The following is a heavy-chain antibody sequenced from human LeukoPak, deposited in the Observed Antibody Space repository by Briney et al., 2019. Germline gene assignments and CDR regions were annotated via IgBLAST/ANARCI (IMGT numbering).Heavy chain of an antibody. CDR3: ARDGYSGSDAL. J-gene: IGHJ4*02. CDR1: GGSISTYY. CDR2: IYHSGST. Sequence: SETLSLTCTVSGGSISTYYWSWIRQPPGKGLEWIGYIYHSGSTNYNPSLKSRITISVDTSQNQFSLKLSSVTAADTAVYYCARDGYSGSDALWGQGTLVTVSS. D-gene: IGHD5-12*01. V-gene: IGHV4-59*01.